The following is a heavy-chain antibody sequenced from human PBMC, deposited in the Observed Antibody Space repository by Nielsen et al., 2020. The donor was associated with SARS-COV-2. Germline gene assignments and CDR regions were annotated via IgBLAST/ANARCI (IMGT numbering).Heavy chain of an antibody. CDR2: IKQDGSEK. Sequence: VRQPPGKGLEWVANIKQDGSEKYYVDSVKGRFTISRDNAKNSLYLQMNSLRAEDTAVYYCAREADYLDYFDYWGQGTLVTVSS. D-gene: IGHD3-10*01. CDR3: AREADYLDYFDY. V-gene: IGHV3-7*01. J-gene: IGHJ4*02.